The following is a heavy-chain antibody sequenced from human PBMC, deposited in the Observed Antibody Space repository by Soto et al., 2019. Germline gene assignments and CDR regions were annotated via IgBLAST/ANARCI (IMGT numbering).Heavy chain of an antibody. CDR1: GFSLSSYA. CDR3: AKYSRNFDY. Sequence: GGSLRLSCAVSGFSLSSYAMSWMGWVRQAPGKGLEWVSVISGSGGGTYYADSVKGRFTISRDNSKNMLYLQMNSLRAEDTAVYYCAKYSRNFDYWGQGTLVTVSS. V-gene: IGHV3-23*01. J-gene: IGHJ4*02. CDR2: ISGSGGGT. D-gene: IGHD2-21*01.